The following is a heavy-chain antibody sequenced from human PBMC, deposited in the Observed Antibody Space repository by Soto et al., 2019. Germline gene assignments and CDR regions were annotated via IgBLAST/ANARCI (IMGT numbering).Heavy chain of an antibody. V-gene: IGHV3-33*01. D-gene: IGHD2-2*01. J-gene: IGHJ3*02. CDR2: IWYDGSNK. CDR1: GFTFSNYG. CDR3: ARDLIGRYDLGVFDI. Sequence: GWSLRLSCAASGFTFSNYGMHWARQAPGKGLEWVAVIWYDGSNKYYADSVKGRFTISRDNSKNTLYLQMNRLRVEATAVYQCARDLIGRYDLGVFDIWGRGTMVIVSS.